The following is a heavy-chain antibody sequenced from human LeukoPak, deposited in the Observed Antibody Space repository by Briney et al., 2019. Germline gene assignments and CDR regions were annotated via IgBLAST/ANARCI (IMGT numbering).Heavy chain of an antibody. D-gene: IGHD3-3*01. CDR2: IYYSGST. J-gene: IGHJ4*02. V-gene: IGHV4-30-2*05. CDR3: ARYFGVVTPASFDY. CDR1: GGSISSGGFS. Sequence: SQTLSLTCGVSGGSISSGGFSWSWIRQPPGKGLEWIGYIYYSGSTYYNPSLKSRVTISVDTSKNQFSLKLSSVTAADTAVYYCARYFGVVTPASFDYWGQGTLVTVSS.